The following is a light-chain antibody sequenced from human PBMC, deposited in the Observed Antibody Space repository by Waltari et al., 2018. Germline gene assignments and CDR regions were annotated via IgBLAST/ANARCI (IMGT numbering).Light chain of an antibody. V-gene: IGLV1-40*01. J-gene: IGLJ3*02. CDR2: VTG. Sequence: QSVLTQPPSVSGAPGQRVTISCTGSGSNIGAGFDVHWYPQLPGTAPNLRVYVTGIRPSGVPSRFSSSKSGTSASLAITGLQAEDEADYYCQAYDSSLTGSWVFGGGTKLTVL. CDR1: GSNIGAGFD. CDR3: QAYDSSLTGSWV.